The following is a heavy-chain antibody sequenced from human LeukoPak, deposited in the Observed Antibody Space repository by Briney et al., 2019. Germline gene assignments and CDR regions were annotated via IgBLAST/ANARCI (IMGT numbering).Heavy chain of an antibody. Sequence: SETLSLTCTVSGGSISSYDWSWIRQPPGKGLEWIGYIYYSGSTNYNPSLKSRVTISVDTSKNQFSLKLSSVTAADTAVYYCARGVNWNDGAFDIWGQGTMVTVSS. CDR2: IYYSGST. J-gene: IGHJ3*02. CDR3: ARGVNWNDGAFDI. D-gene: IGHD1-1*01. CDR1: GGSISSYD. V-gene: IGHV4-59*01.